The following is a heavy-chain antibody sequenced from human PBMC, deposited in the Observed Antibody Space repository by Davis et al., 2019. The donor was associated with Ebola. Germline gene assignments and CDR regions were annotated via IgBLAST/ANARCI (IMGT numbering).Heavy chain of an antibody. CDR3: ARRVDSYYYMDV. D-gene: IGHD2-15*01. J-gene: IGHJ6*03. Sequence: KVSCKGSGYTFTNYWIGWVRQMPGKGLEWMGIIYPGDSDTRYSPSFQGQVTISADKSISTAYLQWSSLEASDTAMYYCARRVDSYYYMDVWGKGTTVTVSS. CDR2: IYPGDSDT. CDR1: GYTFTNYW. V-gene: IGHV5-51*01.